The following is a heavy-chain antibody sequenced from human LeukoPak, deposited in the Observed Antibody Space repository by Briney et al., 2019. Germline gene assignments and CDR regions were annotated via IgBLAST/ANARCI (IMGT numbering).Heavy chain of an antibody. D-gene: IGHD2-8*02. J-gene: IGHJ4*02. CDR2: IRSKGYGGTT. V-gene: IGHV3-49*04. Sequence: PGRALRLSCSAPGFTFGDYAMSWVRQTPAKGLERVGRIRSKGYGGTTEYAASEKGRFTISRDDSKSIAYLQMNSLKTEDTAVYYCTRGGATVVYAIDYCDYWGQGTLVTVSS. CDR1: GFTFGDYA. CDR3: TRGGATVVYAIDYCDY.